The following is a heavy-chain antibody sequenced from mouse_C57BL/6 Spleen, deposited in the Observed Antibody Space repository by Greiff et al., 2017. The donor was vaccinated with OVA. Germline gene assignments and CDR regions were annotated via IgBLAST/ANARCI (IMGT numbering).Heavy chain of an antibody. Sequence: EVKLVESGPGLVKPSQSLSLTCSVTGYSITSGYYWNWIRQFPGNKLEWMGYISYDGSNNYNPSLKNRISITRDTSKNQFFLKLNSVTTEDTATYYCARESGGSSPYAMDYWGQGTSVTVSS. CDR3: ARESGGSSPYAMDY. V-gene: IGHV3-6*01. CDR2: ISYDGSN. CDR1: GYSITSGYY. J-gene: IGHJ4*01. D-gene: IGHD1-1*01.